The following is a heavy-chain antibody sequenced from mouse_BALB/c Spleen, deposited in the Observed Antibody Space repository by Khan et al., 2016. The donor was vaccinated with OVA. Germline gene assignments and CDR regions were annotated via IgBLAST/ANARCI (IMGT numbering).Heavy chain of an antibody. Sequence: VQLQQSGTELAKPGASVKMSCKASGYTFTTYWMHWVKQRPGQGLEWIGYINPTSGYTDYNEKFKDKATLSADKSSSTAYMQLSSLTSEDSAGYNCAEDRIDYWGQGTTLTVSS. V-gene: IGHV1-7*01. CDR2: INPTSGYT. CDR1: GYTFTTYW. CDR3: AEDRIDY. J-gene: IGHJ2*01.